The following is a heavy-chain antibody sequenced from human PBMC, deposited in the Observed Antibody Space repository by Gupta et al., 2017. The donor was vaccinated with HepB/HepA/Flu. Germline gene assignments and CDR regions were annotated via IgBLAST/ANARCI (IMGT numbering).Heavy chain of an antibody. J-gene: IGHJ4*02. D-gene: IGHD3-10*01. CDR1: GYTFTSYD. Sequence: QVQLVQSGAEVKQPGASVKVSCKASGYTFTSYDINWMRQATGQGPEWLGWMKNNSDDTGYAQKFQGRVTMTRDTSISTAYMELSGLKSEDTALYYCVRFREGPTLGPDYWGQGTLVTVSS. CDR2: MKNNSDDT. V-gene: IGHV1-8*01. CDR3: VRFREGPTLGPDY.